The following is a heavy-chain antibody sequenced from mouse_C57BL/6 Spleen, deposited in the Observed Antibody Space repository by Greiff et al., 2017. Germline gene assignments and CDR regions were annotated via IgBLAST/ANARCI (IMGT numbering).Heavy chain of an antibody. CDR2: ILPGSGST. CDR3: AREEDYGSSSYWYFDV. D-gene: IGHD1-1*01. V-gene: IGHV1-9*01. CDR1: GYTFTGYW. J-gene: IGHJ1*03. Sequence: VQLQESGAELMKPGASVKLSCKATGYTFTGYWIEWVKQRPGHGLEWIGEILPGSGSTNYNEKFKGKATFTADTSSNPAYMQLSSLTTEDSAIYYCAREEDYGSSSYWYFDVWGTGTTVTVSS.